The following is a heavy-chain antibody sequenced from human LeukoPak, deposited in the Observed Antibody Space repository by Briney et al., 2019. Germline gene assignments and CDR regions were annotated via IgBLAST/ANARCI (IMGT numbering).Heavy chain of an antibody. V-gene: IGHV1-46*01. J-gene: IGHJ4*02. CDR1: GYTFTSYY. D-gene: IGHD2-15*01. CDR3: ARARCSGGSCYSTGHTQRPFDY. Sequence: ASVKVSCKASGYTFTSYYMHWVRQAPGQGLEWMGIINPSGGSTSYAQKFQGRVTMTRDTSTSTVYMELSSLRSEDTAVYYCARARCSGGSCYSTGHTQRPFDYWGQGTLVTVSS. CDR2: INPSGGST.